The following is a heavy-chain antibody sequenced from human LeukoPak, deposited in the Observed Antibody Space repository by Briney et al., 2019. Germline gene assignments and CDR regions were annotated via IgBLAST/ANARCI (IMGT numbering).Heavy chain of an antibody. CDR1: GFTFTDHY. V-gene: IGHV3-11*01. CDR3: ARGAGPLFDP. J-gene: IGHJ5*02. CDR2: ISDSGGTI. Sequence: PGGSLRLSCAASGFTFTDHYMSWIRQAPGKGLGWISYISDSGGTIHYADSVKGRFTISRDNAKNSLYLQTNSLRAEDTAVYYCARGAGPLFDPWGQGTLVTVSS.